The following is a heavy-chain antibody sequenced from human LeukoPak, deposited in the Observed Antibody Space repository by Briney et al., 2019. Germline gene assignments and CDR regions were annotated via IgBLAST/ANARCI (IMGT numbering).Heavy chain of an antibody. D-gene: IGHD5-12*01. CDR3: ASNLPTNSGYDSGYFDY. V-gene: IGHV1-69*04. CDR1: GYTFTSYG. Sequence: ASVKVSCKASGYTFTSYGISWVRQAPGQGLEWMGRIIPILGIANYAQKFQGRVTITADKSTSTAYMELSSLRSEDTAVYYCASNLPTNSGYDSGYFDYWGQGTLVTVSS. J-gene: IGHJ4*02. CDR2: IIPILGIA.